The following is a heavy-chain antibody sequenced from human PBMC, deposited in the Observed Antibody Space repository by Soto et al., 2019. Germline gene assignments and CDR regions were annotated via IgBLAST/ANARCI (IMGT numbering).Heavy chain of an antibody. CDR1: GGSISSSNW. J-gene: IGHJ5*02. CDR3: ARGVGLLWFGELLCSRFDP. Sequence: QVQLQESGPGLVKPSGTLSLTCAVSGGSISSSNWWSWVRQPPGKGLEWIGEIYHSGSTNYNPSLKSRVTISVDKSKNQFSLKLSSVTAADTAVYYCARGVGLLWFGELLCSRFDPWGQGTLVTVSS. V-gene: IGHV4-4*02. CDR2: IYHSGST. D-gene: IGHD3-10*01.